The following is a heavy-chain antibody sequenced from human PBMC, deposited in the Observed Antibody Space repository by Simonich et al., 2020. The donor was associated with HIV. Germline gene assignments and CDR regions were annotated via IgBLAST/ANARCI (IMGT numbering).Heavy chain of an antibody. CDR2: ITVYNGNT. D-gene: IGHD6-19*01. Sequence: QVQLLQSGAEVKKPGSSVKVSCKASGGTFSSYGISWVRQAPGQGLEWMGRITVYNGNTNYAQKLQGRVTMTTDTSTSTAYMELRSLRSDDTAVYYCARGVSSGWSYYYYYYYMDVWGKGTTVTVSS. CDR1: GGTFSSYG. J-gene: IGHJ6*03. CDR3: ARGVSSGWSYYYYYYYMDV. V-gene: IGHV1-18*01.